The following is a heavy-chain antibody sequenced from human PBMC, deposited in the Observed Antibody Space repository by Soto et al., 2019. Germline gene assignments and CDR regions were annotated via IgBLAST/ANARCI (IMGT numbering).Heavy chain of an antibody. D-gene: IGHD5-12*01. CDR2: IYYSGST. V-gene: IGHV4-39*01. J-gene: IGHJ4*02. CDR1: GGSISSSSYY. CDR3: ASFWDSGYEVLFYF. Sequence: PSAKLSLTCTVSGGSISSSSYYWGWIRQPPGKGLEWIGSIYYSGSTYYNPSLKSRVTISVDTSKNQFSLKLSSVTAADTAVYYGASFWDSGYEVLFYFCGQGSLV.